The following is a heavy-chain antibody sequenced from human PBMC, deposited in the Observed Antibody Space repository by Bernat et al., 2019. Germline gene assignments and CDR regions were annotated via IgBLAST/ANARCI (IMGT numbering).Heavy chain of an antibody. CDR1: GFTFSSSW. Sequence: EVQLVESGGGLVQPGGSLRLSCAASGFTFSSSWMTWVRQAPGKGLEWVSRINPDESRTDYAGSVKGRFTISRDNAKNTLYLQMNTLRADDTAVYYCARGFDYGSGSLGYWGQGTLVTVSS. D-gene: IGHD3-10*01. V-gene: IGHV3-74*02. CDR2: INPDESRT. CDR3: ARGFDYGSGSLGY. J-gene: IGHJ4*02.